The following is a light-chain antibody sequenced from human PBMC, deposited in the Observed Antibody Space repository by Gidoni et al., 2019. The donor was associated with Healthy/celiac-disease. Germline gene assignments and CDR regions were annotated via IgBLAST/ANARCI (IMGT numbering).Light chain of an antibody. CDR3: QQYGSSTWT. CDR1: PSVSTSY. J-gene: IGKJ1*01. CDR2: GAS. V-gene: IGKV3-20*01. Sequence: EIVLTQSPGTLSLSPGERATLSCRASPSVSTSYLAWYQQKPGQAPRLLIYGASSRATGIPDRFSGSGCGTDFTLTISRLEPEDFAVYYCQQYGSSTWTFGQGTKVEIK.